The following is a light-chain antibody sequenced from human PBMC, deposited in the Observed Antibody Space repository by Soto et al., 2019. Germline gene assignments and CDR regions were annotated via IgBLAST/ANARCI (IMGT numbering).Light chain of an antibody. J-gene: IGKJ4*01. CDR3: QKCKVAPFT. CDR2: AAS. CDR1: QGIDNH. V-gene: IGKV1-27*01. Sequence: DIQMTQSPSSLSASLGDRVTITCRASQGIDNHLAWYQQKPGKAPKLLIYAASTLHSGVPSRFTGSGSGTDFTLTINSLQPEDAATYYCQKCKVAPFTFGGGTKVEI.